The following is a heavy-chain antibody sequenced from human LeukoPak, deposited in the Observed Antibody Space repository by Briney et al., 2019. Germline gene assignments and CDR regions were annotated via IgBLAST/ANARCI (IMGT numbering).Heavy chain of an antibody. CDR1: GYTFTSYD. V-gene: IGHV1-8*03. CDR3: ARGLGPIFGVVIRLAYYYMDV. Sequence: ASVKVSCKASGYTFTSYDINWVRQAPAQGLEWMGWMNPNSGNTGYAQKFQGRVTITRNTSISTAYMELSSLRSEDTAVYYCARGLGPIFGVVIRLAYYYMDVWGKGTTVTVSS. J-gene: IGHJ6*03. CDR2: MNPNSGNT. D-gene: IGHD3-3*01.